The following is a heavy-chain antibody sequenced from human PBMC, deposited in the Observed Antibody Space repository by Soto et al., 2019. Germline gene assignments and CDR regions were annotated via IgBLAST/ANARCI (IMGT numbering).Heavy chain of an antibody. V-gene: IGHV1-69*13. Sequence: ASVKVSCKTSGYTFSMCGIIRVRQAPGQGLEWMGGIIPIFGTANYAQKFQGRVTITADESTSTAYMELSSLRSEDTAVYYCARVGIYSSGLITWGQGTLVTVSS. CDR1: GYTFSMCG. D-gene: IGHD6-19*01. J-gene: IGHJ5*02. CDR3: ARVGIYSSGLIT. CDR2: IIPIFGTA.